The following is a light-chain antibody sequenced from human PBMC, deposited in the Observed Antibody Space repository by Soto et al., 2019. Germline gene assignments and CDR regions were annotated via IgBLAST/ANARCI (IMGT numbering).Light chain of an antibody. Sequence: QMTQSPSSLSASVGDRVTITCRASQSIATFLNWYQQKLGKAPKLLIYATSNLQSGVPSRFSGSGSGTDFTLTISSLQPEDFASYYCQQSHDSPQTFGQGTKVEI. V-gene: IGKV1-39*01. J-gene: IGKJ1*01. CDR1: QSIATF. CDR2: ATS. CDR3: QQSHDSPQT.